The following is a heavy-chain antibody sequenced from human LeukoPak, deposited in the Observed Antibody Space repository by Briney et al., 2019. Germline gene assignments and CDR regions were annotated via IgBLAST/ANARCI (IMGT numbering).Heavy chain of an antibody. Sequence: SETLSLTCTVSGGSISSSSYYWGWIRQPPGKGLEWIGSIYYSGSTYYNPSLKSRVTISVDTSKNQFSLKLSSVTAADTAVYYCARAAVAGRYYYHYYYMDVWGKGTTVTVSS. CDR2: IYYSGST. CDR3: ARAAVAGRYYYHYYYMDV. CDR1: GGSISSSSYY. D-gene: IGHD6-19*01. V-gene: IGHV4-39*07. J-gene: IGHJ6*03.